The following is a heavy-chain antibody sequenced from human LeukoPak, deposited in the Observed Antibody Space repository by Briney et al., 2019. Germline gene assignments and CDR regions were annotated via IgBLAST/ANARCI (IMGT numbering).Heavy chain of an antibody. D-gene: IGHD5-12*01. V-gene: IGHV1-18*01. CDR3: GRVGGYSGYDGWFDP. J-gene: IGHJ5*02. CDR2: ISAYNGNT. Sequence: ISAYNGNTNYAQKLQGRVTMTTDTSTSTAYMELRSLRSDDTAVYYCGRVGGYSGYDGWFDPWGQGTLVTVSS.